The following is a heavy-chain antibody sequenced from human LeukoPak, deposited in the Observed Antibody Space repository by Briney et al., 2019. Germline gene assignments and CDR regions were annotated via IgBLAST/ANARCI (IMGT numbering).Heavy chain of an antibody. CDR3: GRGSSSNWFDP. CDR1: AYTCTTYY. V-gene: IGHV1-2*02. Sequence: ASVKVSCKASAYTCTTYYMHCVRQAPGQGLEWVEWINPNSGGTNSAQNFQGRVTMTRDTSISTAYMELSSLRSDDTAVYYCGRGSSSNWFDPWGQGTLVTVSS. CDR2: INPNSGGT. J-gene: IGHJ5*02.